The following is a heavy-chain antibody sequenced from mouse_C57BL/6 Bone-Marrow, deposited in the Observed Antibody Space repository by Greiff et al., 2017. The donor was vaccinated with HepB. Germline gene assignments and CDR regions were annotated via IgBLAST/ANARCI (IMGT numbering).Heavy chain of an antibody. CDR1: GYTFTSYG. V-gene: IGHV1-81*01. D-gene: IGHD2-4*01. CDR2: IYPRSGNT. Sequence: LQESGAELARPGASVKLSCKASGYTFTSYGISWVKQRTGQGLEWIGEIYPRSGNTYYNEKFKGKATLTADKSSSTAYMELRSLTSEDSAVYFCARAGSTMITHYYAMDYWGQGTSVTVSS. CDR3: ARAGSTMITHYYAMDY. J-gene: IGHJ4*01.